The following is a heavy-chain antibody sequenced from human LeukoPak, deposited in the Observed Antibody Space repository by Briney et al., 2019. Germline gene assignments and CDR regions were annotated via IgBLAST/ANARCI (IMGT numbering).Heavy chain of an antibody. CDR1: GGSISSGGYY. V-gene: IGHV4-30-2*05. D-gene: IGHD6-25*01. CDR2: IYHSGST. Sequence: SETLSLTCTVSGGSISSGGYYWSWIRQPPGKGLEWIGYIYHSGSTYYNPSLKSRVTISVDTSKNQFSLKLSSVTAADTAVYYCARTYSSDHDAFDIWGQGTMVTVSS. CDR3: ARTYSSDHDAFDI. J-gene: IGHJ3*02.